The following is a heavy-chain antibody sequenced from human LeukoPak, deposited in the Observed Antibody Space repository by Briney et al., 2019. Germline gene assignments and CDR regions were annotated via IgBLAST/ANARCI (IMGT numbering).Heavy chain of an antibody. D-gene: IGHD2/OR15-2a*01. CDR2: INQDGSEK. CDR1: GLIFNTYW. Sequence: PGGSLRLSCAASGLIFNTYWISWVRQAPGKGLEWLATINQDGSEKYYVDSVKGRFTISRDNAKNLLFLQVNSLRAEDTAVYYCTTFYTRLTDYWGQGTLVTVSS. J-gene: IGHJ4*02. CDR3: TTFYTRLTDY. V-gene: IGHV3-7*05.